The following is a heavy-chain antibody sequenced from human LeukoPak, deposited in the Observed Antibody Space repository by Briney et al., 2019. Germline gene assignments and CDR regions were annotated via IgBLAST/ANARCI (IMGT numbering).Heavy chain of an antibody. D-gene: IGHD6-19*01. Sequence: SETLSLTCTGSGGSISGYYWSWIRQPAGKGLEWIGRIYTSGSTNYNLSLKSRVTISVDTSKNQFSLKLSSVTAADTAVYYCARHKREIAVAGLNAFDIWGQGTMVTVSS. V-gene: IGHV4-4*07. J-gene: IGHJ3*02. CDR1: GGSISGYY. CDR3: ARHKREIAVAGLNAFDI. CDR2: IYTSGST.